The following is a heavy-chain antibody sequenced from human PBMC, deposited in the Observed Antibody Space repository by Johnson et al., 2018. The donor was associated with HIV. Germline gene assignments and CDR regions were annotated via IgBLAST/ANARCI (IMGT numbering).Heavy chain of an antibody. CDR2: ISYDGSNK. J-gene: IGHJ3*02. D-gene: IGHD1-26*01. V-gene: IGHV3-30*04. CDR1: GFTFSSYA. CDR3: TTGPGSWELPDAFDI. Sequence: QVQLVESGGGVVQPGRSLRLSCAASGFTFSSYAMHWVRQAPGKGLEWVAVISYDGSNKYYADSVKGRFTISRDNSKNTLYLQMNSLKTEDTAVYYCTTGPGSWELPDAFDIWGQGTVVTVSS.